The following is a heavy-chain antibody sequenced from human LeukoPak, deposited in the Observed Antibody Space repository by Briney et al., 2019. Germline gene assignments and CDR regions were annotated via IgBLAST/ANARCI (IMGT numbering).Heavy chain of an antibody. J-gene: IGHJ3*02. D-gene: IGHD3-16*02. Sequence: PGGSLRLSCAASGFTFSSYAMSWVRQAPGKGLEWVSAISGSGGSTYYADSVKGRFTISRDNSKNPLYLQMNSLRAEDTAVYYCAKDRGYYDYVWGSYRIDAFDIWGQGTMVTVSS. CDR2: ISGSGGST. CDR1: GFTFSSYA. CDR3: AKDRGYYDYVWGSYRIDAFDI. V-gene: IGHV3-23*01.